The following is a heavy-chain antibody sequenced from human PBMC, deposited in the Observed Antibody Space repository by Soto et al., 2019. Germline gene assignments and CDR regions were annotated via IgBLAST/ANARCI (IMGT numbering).Heavy chain of an antibody. D-gene: IGHD3-10*01. J-gene: IGHJ4*02. Sequence: QVQLVQSGAEVKKPGSSVKVSCKASGGTFSSYAISWVRQAPGQGLEWMGGIIPIFGTANYAQKFQGRVTITADESTSTAYMELSSLRSEDTAVYYCARHAVGQRLLWFGETPFDYWGQGTLVTVSS. CDR3: ARHAVGQRLLWFGETPFDY. CDR1: GGTFSSYA. V-gene: IGHV1-69*01. CDR2: IIPIFGTA.